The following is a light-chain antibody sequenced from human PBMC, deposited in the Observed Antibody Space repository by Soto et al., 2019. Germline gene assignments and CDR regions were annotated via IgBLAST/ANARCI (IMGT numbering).Light chain of an antibody. J-gene: IGKJ4*01. V-gene: IGKV1-39*01. Sequence: DIQMTQSPSSLSASVGDSVTITCRASQSINIYLSWYQQKPGKAPKLLINVASTLQGGVPSRFSGSGSGTEFTLAISGLPPEHSAPYSCQQSFSTPQTFCGGTKVDIK. CDR2: VAS. CDR3: QQSFSTPQT. CDR1: QSINIY.